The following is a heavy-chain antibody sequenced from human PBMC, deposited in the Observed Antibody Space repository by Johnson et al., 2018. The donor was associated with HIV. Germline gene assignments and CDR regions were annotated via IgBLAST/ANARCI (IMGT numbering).Heavy chain of an antibody. CDR1: RFTFSSYW. CDR3: ARDEAAVRMVVKDACDN. CDR2: IKQDGSEK. Sequence: VQLVESGGGLVQPGGSLRLSCAASRFTFSSYWMSWVRQAPGKGLEWVANIKQDGSEKYYVDSVKGRFTISRDNAKNSLYLQMNSLTAEDAAVYYCARDEAAVRMVVKDACDNGGQGTMVTVSS. V-gene: IGHV3-7*05. D-gene: IGHD6-13*01. J-gene: IGHJ3*02.